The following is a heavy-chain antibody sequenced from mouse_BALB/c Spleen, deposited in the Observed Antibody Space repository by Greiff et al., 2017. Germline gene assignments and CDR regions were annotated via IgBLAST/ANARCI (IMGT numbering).Heavy chain of an antibody. CDR1: GFNIKDTY. CDR3: ARGGNYRLYAMDY. J-gene: IGHJ4*01. Sequence: VHVKQSGAELVKPGASVKLSCTASGFNIKDTYMHWVKQRPEQGLEWIGRIDPANGNTKYDPKFQGKATITADTSSNTAYLQLSSLTSEDTAVYYCARGGNYRLYAMDYWGQGTSVTVSS. CDR2: IDPANGNT. V-gene: IGHV14-3*02. D-gene: IGHD2-1*01.